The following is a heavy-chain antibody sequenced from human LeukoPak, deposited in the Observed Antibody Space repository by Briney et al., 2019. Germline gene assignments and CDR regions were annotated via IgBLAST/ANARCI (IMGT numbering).Heavy chain of an antibody. V-gene: IGHV3-49*04. CDR1: GFTFGDYA. CDR3: TREGAAAAYGMDV. D-gene: IGHD6-13*01. Sequence: GRALRLSCPASGFTFGDYAVSWVRRAPGRGLEGVGLISRRAFGETADYAACVKGRFTISRDDSKSIAYLQMNSLKTEDTAVYYCTREGAAAAYGMDVWGQGTTVTVSS. J-gene: IGHJ6*02. CDR2: ISRRAFGETA.